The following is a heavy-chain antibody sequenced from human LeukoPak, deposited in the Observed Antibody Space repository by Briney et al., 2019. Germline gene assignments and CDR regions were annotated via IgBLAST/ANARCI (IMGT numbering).Heavy chain of an antibody. J-gene: IGHJ2*01. Sequence: GGSLRLSCAASGFTFSSYGMNWVRQAPGKGLEKVAVIWYDGSNKYYADSVKGRFTISRDNSKNTLYLQMNSLRAEETAVYYCARDPTTGSRSGYFDLWGRGTLVTVSS. CDR3: ARDPTTGSRSGYFDL. D-gene: IGHD7-27*01. CDR1: GFTFSSYG. V-gene: IGHV3-33*01. CDR2: IWYDGSNK.